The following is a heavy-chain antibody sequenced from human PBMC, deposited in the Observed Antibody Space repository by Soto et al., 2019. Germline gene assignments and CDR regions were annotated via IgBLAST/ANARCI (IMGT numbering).Heavy chain of an antibody. Sequence: GESLKISCKGSGYSFTSYWIGWVRQMPGKGLEWMGIIYPSDSDTRYSPSFQGQVSISADKSITTAYLQWTSLRSSDTAIYYCARGRVASRTFDYWGQGTLVTVSS. J-gene: IGHJ4*02. CDR3: ARGRVASRTFDY. D-gene: IGHD3-3*01. CDR1: GYSFTSYW. CDR2: IYPSDSDT. V-gene: IGHV5-51*01.